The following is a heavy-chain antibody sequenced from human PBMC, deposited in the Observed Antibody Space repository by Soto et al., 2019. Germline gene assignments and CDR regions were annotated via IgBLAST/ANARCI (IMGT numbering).Heavy chain of an antibody. D-gene: IGHD6-13*01. V-gene: IGHV3-13*01. J-gene: IGHJ4*02. Sequence: EVQLVESGGGLVQPGGSLRLSCAASGFTFSSYDMHWVRQATGKGLEWVSAIGTAGDTYYPGSVKGRFTISRENAKNYWYLQMNSLRAEDTAVYYCARGDISSSWYVSYFDYWGQGTLVTVSS. CDR3: ARGDISSSWYVSYFDY. CDR2: IGTAGDT. CDR1: GFTFSSYD.